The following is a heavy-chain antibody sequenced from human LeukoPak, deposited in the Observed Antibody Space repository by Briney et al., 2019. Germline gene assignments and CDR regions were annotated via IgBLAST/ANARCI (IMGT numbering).Heavy chain of an antibody. D-gene: IGHD6-19*01. CDR2: IYHSGST. J-gene: IGHJ3*02. V-gene: IGHV4-4*02. CDR1: GGSISSSNW. CDR3: ARRKSSGWSPRSHAFDI. Sequence: SETLSLTCAVSGGSISSSNWWSWVRQPPGKGLEWIGEIYHSGSTNYNPSLKSRVTISVDTSKNQFSLKLSSVTAADTAVYYCARRKSSGWSPRSHAFDIWGQGTMVTVSS.